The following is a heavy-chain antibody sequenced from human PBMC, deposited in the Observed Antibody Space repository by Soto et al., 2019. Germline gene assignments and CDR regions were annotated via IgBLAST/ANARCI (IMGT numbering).Heavy chain of an antibody. V-gene: IGHV4-61*01. CDR2: IYYSGST. J-gene: IGHJ4*02. D-gene: IGHD3-22*01. CDR1: GGSVSSGSYY. Sequence: SETLSLTCTVSGGSVSSGSYYWSWIRQPPGKGLEWIGYIYYSGSTNYNPSLKSRVTISVDTSKNQFSLKLSSVTAADTAVYYCAGNYYDSSGSLDYWGQGTLVTVSS. CDR3: AGNYYDSSGSLDY.